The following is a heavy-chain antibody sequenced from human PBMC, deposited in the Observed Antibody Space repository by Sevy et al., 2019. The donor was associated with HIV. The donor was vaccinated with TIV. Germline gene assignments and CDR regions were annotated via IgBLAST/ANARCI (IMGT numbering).Heavy chain of an antibody. V-gene: IGHV3-23*01. CDR1: GFTFSSYA. CDR3: AKDGGSLVTAISAEYFQH. CDR2: ISGSGGST. J-gene: IGHJ1*01. Sequence: GGSLRLSCAASGFTFSSYAMSWVRQAPGKGLEWVSAISGSGGSTYYADSMKGRFTISRDNSKNTLYLQMNSLRAEDTAVYYCAKDGGSLVTAISAEYFQHWGQGTLVTVSS. D-gene: IGHD2-21*02.